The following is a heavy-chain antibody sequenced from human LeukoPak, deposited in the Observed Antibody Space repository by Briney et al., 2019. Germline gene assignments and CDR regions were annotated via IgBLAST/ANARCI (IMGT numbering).Heavy chain of an antibody. CDR1: GFYFSEHE. D-gene: IGHD3-22*01. J-gene: IGHJ1*01. CDR2: IRNRNKGITK. V-gene: IGHV3-72*01. Sequence: GGSLRLSCAASGFYFSEHEMDWGRHAPRKGLEWRSRIRNRNKGITKEYAASVRGRFAISRDDSRNSLHLQMNRLKTEDTAVYYCAHPSQGYFQNWGQGTLVTVSS. CDR3: AHPSQGYFQN.